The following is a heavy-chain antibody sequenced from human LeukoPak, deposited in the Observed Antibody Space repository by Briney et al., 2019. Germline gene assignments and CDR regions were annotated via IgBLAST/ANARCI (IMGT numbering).Heavy chain of an antibody. Sequence: PGGSLRLSCAASGFTFTTYAMSWVRQAPGKELEWVSTVYSGVDTYYADSVRGRFTISRDNSRNTVFLQINSLRAEDTAVYYCAKSHSVAQRGYFDYWGQGTLVTVSS. D-gene: IGHD4-23*01. V-gene: IGHV3-23*01. CDR1: GFTFTTYA. CDR3: AKSHSVAQRGYFDY. CDR2: VYSGVDT. J-gene: IGHJ4*02.